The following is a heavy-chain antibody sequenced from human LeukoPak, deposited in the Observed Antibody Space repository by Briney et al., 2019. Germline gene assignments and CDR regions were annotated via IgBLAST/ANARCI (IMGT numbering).Heavy chain of an antibody. CDR2: ISGTGDTT. J-gene: IGHJ4*02. CDR1: GFTFSSHA. Sequence: GGSLRLSCAASGFTFSSHAMSWVRQAPGKGLEWVSVISGTGDTTYYADSVKGRFTISRDNAKNSLYLQMNSLRAEDTAVYYCAREEGFDYWGQGTLVTVSS. CDR3: AREEGFDY. V-gene: IGHV3-23*01.